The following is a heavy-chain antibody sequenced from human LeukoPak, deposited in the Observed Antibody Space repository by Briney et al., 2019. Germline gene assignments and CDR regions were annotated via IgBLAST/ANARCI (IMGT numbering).Heavy chain of an antibody. V-gene: IGHV4-34*01. CDR1: GGSFSGYY. CDR2: INHSGST. J-gene: IGHJ6*02. CDR3: ARVDIVATIKGPYYYYGMDV. Sequence: KSSETLSLTCAVYGGSFSGYYWSWIRQPPGKGLEWIGEINHSGSTNYNPSLKSRVTISVDTSKNQFSLKLSSVTAADTAVYYCARVDIVATIKGPYYYYGMDVWGQGTMVTVSS. D-gene: IGHD5-12*01.